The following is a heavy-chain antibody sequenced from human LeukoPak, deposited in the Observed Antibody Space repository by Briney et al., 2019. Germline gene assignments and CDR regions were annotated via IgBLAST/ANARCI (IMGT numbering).Heavy chain of an antibody. CDR2: IYYSGST. Sequence: SQTLSLTCTVSGGSISSGGYYWSWICQHPGKGLEWIGYIYYSGSTYYNPSLKSRVTISVDTSKNQFSLKLSSVTAADTAVYYCARGVLYSSTIREWGQGTLVTVSS. CDR3: ARGVLYSSTIRE. J-gene: IGHJ4*02. CDR1: GGSISSGGYY. D-gene: IGHD6-13*01. V-gene: IGHV4-31*03.